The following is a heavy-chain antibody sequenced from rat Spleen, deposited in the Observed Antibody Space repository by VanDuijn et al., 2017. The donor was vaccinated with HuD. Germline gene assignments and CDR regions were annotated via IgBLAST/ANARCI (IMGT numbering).Heavy chain of an antibody. D-gene: IGHD1-12*02. CDR1: GFSLTDYS. CDR2: MWSGGST. Sequence: EVQLKESGPGLVQPSQTLSLTCTVSGFSLTDYSVHWVRQPPGKGLEWMGVMWSGGSTAYNSALKSRLSISRDTSKSQVFLKMNSLQTEDTAIYYCTRGARGTYYYDFAYWGQGTLVTVSS. CDR3: TRGARGTYYYDFAY. V-gene: IGHV2S63*01. J-gene: IGHJ3*01.